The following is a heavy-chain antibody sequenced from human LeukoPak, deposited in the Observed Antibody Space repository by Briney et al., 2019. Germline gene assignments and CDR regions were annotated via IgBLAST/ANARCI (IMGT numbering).Heavy chain of an antibody. Sequence: ASVKVSCKASGYTFTSYGISWVRQAPGQGLEWMGWINPNSGGTNYAQKFQGRVTMTRDTSISTAYMELSRLRSDDTAVYYCARSPLGYCSSTSCYSWWFDPWGQGTLVTVSS. V-gene: IGHV1-2*02. CDR2: INPNSGGT. D-gene: IGHD2-2*03. J-gene: IGHJ5*02. CDR3: ARSPLGYCSSTSCYSWWFDP. CDR1: GYTFTSYG.